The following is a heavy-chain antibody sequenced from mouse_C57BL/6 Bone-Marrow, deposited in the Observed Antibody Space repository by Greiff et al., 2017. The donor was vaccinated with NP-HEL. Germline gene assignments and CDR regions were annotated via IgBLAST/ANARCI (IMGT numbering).Heavy chain of an antibody. V-gene: IGHV5-16*01. CDR3: ARVIRSYAMDY. CDR2: INYDGSST. D-gene: IGHD1-2*01. CDR1: GFTFSDYY. Sequence: EVQLVESEGGLVQPGSSMKLSCTASGFTFSDYYMAWVRQVPEKGLEWVANINYDGSSTYYLDSLKSRFIISRDNAKNILYLQMSSLKSEDTATYYCARVIRSYAMDYWGQGTSVTVSA. J-gene: IGHJ4*01.